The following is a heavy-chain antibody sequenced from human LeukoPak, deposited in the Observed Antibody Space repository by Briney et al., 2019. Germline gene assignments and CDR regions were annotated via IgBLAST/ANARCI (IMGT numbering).Heavy chain of an antibody. J-gene: IGHJ4*02. Sequence: SETLSLTCTVSGGSISSYYWSWIWQPPGKGLEWIGYIYYSGSTNYNPYLKSRVTISVDTSKNQFSLKLSSVTAADTAVYYCATDYDSPLGYWGQGTLVTVSS. V-gene: IGHV4-59*01. CDR3: ATDYDSPLGY. CDR2: IYYSGST. D-gene: IGHD5-12*01. CDR1: GGSISSYY.